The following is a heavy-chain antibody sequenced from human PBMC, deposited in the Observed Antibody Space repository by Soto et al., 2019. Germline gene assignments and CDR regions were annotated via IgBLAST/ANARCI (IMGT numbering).Heavy chain of an antibody. D-gene: IGHD3-10*01. CDR2: IHNSGTT. CDR3: ARGREEDYLFAGIDS. J-gene: IGHJ4*02. CDR1: GGSISSGRYY. Sequence: NPSETLSLTCNVSGGSISSGRYYWSWIRQHPGKGLEWIGYIHNSGTTYYNPSLKSRVTISVDTSKNQFSLKVNSVSAADTAVFYCARGREEDYLFAGIDSWGQGTLVTVSS. V-gene: IGHV4-31*03.